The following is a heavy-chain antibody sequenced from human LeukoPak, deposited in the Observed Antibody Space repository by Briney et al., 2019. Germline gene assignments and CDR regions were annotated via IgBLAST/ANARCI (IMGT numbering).Heavy chain of an antibody. J-gene: IGHJ4*02. Sequence: TGESLRLSCAACGFTFSSYWMHWVRQAPGKGLVWVSRVNPQGSGTTYMDSVKGRFTVSRDNAKDALHLQMDNLRAEDTAVYYCARARWSSTGWFLGYWGQGTLVTVSS. CDR3: ARARWSSTGWFLGY. V-gene: IGHV3-74*03. CDR2: VNPQGSGT. D-gene: IGHD6-19*01. CDR1: GFTFSSYW.